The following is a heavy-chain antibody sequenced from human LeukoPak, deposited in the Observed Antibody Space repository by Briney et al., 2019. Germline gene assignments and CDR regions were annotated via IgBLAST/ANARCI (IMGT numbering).Heavy chain of an antibody. CDR2: VSSTGSGT. CDR3: AKDGPLLWFGPTDA. J-gene: IGHJ5*02. CDR1: GFTFSTYG. D-gene: IGHD3-10*01. V-gene: IGHV3-23*01. Sequence: GGSLRLSCVASGFTFSTYGMSWVRQVPGKGLEWVAAVSSTGSGTYYPDSLKGRFIISRDNSQSTVFLQMNSLRPEDTAFYFCAKDGPLLWFGPTDAWGQGILVTVSS.